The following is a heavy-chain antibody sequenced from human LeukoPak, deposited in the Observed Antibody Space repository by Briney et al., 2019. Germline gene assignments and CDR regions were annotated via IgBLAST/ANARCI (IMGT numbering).Heavy chain of an antibody. J-gene: IGHJ4*02. D-gene: IGHD2-8*02. CDR1: GYTFSSYW. Sequence: GESLKISCKVSGYTFSSYWIGWVRQMPGKGLEWMRIIYSGDSDTRYSPSFQGQVTISADKSISTAYLQWISLKASDTAMYYCARSTGGPGPVDYWGQGTLVTVSS. CDR3: ARSTGGPGPVDY. CDR2: IYSGDSDT. V-gene: IGHV5-51*01.